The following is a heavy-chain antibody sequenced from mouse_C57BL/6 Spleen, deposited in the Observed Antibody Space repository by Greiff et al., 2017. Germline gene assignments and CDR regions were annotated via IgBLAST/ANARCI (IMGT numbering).Heavy chain of an antibody. V-gene: IGHV1-72*01. CDR1: GYTFTSYW. CDR2: IDPNSGGT. J-gene: IGHJ4*01. CDR3: SRDYGNSYYYAMDY. Sequence: QVQLQQPGAELVKPGASVKLSCKASGYTFTSYWMHWVKQRPGRGLEWIGRIDPNSGGTKYNEQFKSKATLTVDKPSSTAYMQLSSLTSEDSAVYYCSRDYGNSYYYAMDYWGQGTSVTVSS. D-gene: IGHD2-1*01.